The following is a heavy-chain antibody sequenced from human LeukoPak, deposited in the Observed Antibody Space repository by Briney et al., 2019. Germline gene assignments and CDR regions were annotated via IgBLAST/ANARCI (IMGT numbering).Heavy chain of an antibody. CDR2: IKEDGSEK. CDR3: GKSVVVTASNYYYYGMDV. J-gene: IGHJ6*02. CDR1: GFTFSSYW. Sequence: PGGSLRLSCAASGFTFSSYWMTWVRQAPEKGLEWVANIKEDGSEKYYVDSVKGRFTISRDNAKNSLYLQMNSLRVEDTAVHYCGKSVVVTASNYYYYGMDVWGQGTTVTVSS. D-gene: IGHD2-21*02. V-gene: IGHV3-7*01.